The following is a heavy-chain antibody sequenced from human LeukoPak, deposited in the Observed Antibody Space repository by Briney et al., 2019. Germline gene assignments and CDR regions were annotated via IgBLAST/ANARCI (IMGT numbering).Heavy chain of an antibody. CDR2: IYNTGXT. Sequence: SETLXXXCTVSGGSXXXXXXXWSWXRQXXXXXXXXIGYIYNTGXTNYNXXXXSXXTXXVDTSKNQFSLKLNSVXXSDTAVYYCAGEDTPYGDRRSWGQGTLVTVSS. J-gene: IGHJ5*02. CDR1: GGSXXXXXXX. CDR3: AGEDTPYGDRRS. V-gene: IGHV4-61*01. D-gene: IGHD4-17*01.